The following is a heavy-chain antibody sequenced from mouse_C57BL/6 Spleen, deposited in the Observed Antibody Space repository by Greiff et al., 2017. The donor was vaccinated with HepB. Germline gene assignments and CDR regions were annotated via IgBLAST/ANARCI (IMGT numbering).Heavy chain of an antibody. D-gene: IGHD2-2*01. J-gene: IGHJ4*01. CDR3: ARYYGYDEGRAMDD. V-gene: IGHV1-82*01. Sequence: VQLQQSGPELVKPGASVKISCKASGYAFSSSWMNWVKQRPGQGLEWIGRIYPGDGGTNYNGKFTGKATLTADKSSSTAYMQLSSLTSEDSAVYFCARYYGYDEGRAMDDWGQGTSVTVSS. CDR2: IYPGDGGT. CDR1: GYAFSSSW.